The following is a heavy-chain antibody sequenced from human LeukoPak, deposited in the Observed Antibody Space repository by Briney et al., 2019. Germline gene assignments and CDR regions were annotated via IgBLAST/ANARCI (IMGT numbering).Heavy chain of an antibody. D-gene: IGHD3-22*01. J-gene: IGHJ4*02. CDR3: AIMHPYYDGNGYCVQ. CDR1: GFTFSSYA. Sequence: PGGSLRLSCAASGFTFSSYAMSSVRQAPGKGLEWVSGINTRRGSTAYADSVKGRFTISRDNPRHTLYMQMNSLRAEDTAIYCCAIMHPYYDGNGYCVQWRQGTLVTVSS. V-gene: IGHV3-23*01. CDR2: INTRRGST.